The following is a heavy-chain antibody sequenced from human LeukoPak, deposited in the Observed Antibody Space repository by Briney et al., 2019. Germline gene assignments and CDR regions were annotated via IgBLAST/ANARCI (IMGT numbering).Heavy chain of an antibody. V-gene: IGHV1-8*01. CDR3: ARGGRRSMYSSRYPLGP. CDR2: MNPNSGNT. J-gene: IGHJ5*02. D-gene: IGHD6-13*01. CDR1: GYTFTSYD. Sequence: ASVKVSCKASGYTFTSYDINWVRQATGQGLEWMGWMNPNSGNTGYAQKFQGRVTMTRNTSISTAYMELSSLRSEDTAVYYCARGGRRSMYSSRYPLGPWGQGTLVTVSS.